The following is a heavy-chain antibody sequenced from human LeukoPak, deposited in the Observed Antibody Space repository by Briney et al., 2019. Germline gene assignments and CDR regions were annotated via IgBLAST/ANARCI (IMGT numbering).Heavy chain of an antibody. V-gene: IGHV4-59*01. CDR3: ASLLMVVPNPSESYMDV. CDR1: GGSITGYY. CDR2: ISYSGST. D-gene: IGHD2-21*01. J-gene: IGHJ6*03. Sequence: PSETLSLTCTVSGGSITGYYWSWIRQPPGKGLEWIGYISYSGSTNYNPSLKSRVTISVDTSKNQFSLKLSSVTAADTAVYYCASLLMVVPNPSESYMDVWGKGTTVTVSS.